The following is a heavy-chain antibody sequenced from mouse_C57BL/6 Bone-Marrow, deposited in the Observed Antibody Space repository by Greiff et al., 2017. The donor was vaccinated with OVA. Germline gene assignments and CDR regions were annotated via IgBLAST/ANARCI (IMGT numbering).Heavy chain of an antibody. V-gene: IGHV1-55*01. J-gene: IGHJ4*01. D-gene: IGHD2-3*01. CDR3: ARRNGYYRSLMDY. Sequence: QVQLQQPGAELVKPGASVKMSCKASGYTFTSYWITWVKQRPGQGLEWIGDIYPGSGSTNYNEKFKSKATLTVDKSSSTAYLQLNSLTSDDSAVYYCARRNGYYRSLMDYWGQGTSVTVSS. CDR2: IYPGSGST. CDR1: GYTFTSYW.